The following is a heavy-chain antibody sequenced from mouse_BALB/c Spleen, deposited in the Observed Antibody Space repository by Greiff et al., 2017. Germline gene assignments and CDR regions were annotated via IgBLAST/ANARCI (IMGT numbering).Heavy chain of an antibody. CDR1: GFTFSSYA. J-gene: IGHJ1*01. CDR2: ISSGGST. Sequence: EVQVVESGGGLVKPGGSLKLSCAASGFTFSSYAMSWVRQTPEKRLEWVASISSGGSTYYPDSVKGRFTISRDNARNILYLQMSSLRSEDTAMYYCARGNYGSSLWYFDVWGAGTTVTVSS. D-gene: IGHD1-1*01. V-gene: IGHV5-6-5*01. CDR3: ARGNYGSSLWYFDV.